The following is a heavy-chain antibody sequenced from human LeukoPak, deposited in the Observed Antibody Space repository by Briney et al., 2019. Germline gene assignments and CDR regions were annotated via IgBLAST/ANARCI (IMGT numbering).Heavy chain of an antibody. CDR3: ARENGGYAIREYYFDY. D-gene: IGHD5-12*01. J-gene: IGHJ4*02. CDR2: TYYRSKWYN. V-gene: IGHV6-1*01. CDR1: GDSVSINSAA. Sequence: SQTLSLTYAISGDSVSINSAAWNWIRQSPSRGLEWLGRTYYRSKWYNDYAVSVKSRITINPDTSKNQFSLQLNSVSPEDTAVYYCARENGGYAIREYYFDYWGQGTLVTVSS.